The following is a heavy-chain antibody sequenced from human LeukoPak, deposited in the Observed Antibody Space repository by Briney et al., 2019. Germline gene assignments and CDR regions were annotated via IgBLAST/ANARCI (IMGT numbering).Heavy chain of an antibody. J-gene: IGHJ6*04. V-gene: IGHV1-69*04. D-gene: IGHD6-13*01. Sequence: SVKVSCKASGGTFSSYAISWVRQAPGQGLEWMGRIIPILGIANYAQKFQGRVTITADKSTSTAYMELSSLRSEDTAVYYCARRPYSSSLDYYCMDVWGKAATVTVTS. CDR1: GGTFSSYA. CDR3: ARRPYSSSLDYYCMDV. CDR2: IIPILGIA.